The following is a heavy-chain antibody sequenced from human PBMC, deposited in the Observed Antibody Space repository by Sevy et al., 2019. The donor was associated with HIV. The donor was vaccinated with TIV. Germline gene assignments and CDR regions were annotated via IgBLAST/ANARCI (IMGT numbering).Heavy chain of an antibody. CDR3: AREGGPYYYDSSGYAYYFDY. J-gene: IGHJ4*02. CDR1: GYTFTSYG. D-gene: IGHD3-22*01. CDR2: ISAYNGNT. V-gene: IGHV1-18*01. Sequence: ASVKVSCKASGYTFTSYGISWVRQAPGQGLEWMGWISAYNGNTNYAQKPQGRVTMTTDTSTSTAYMELKSLRSDDTAVYYCAREGGPYYYDSSGYAYYFDYWGQGTLVTVSS.